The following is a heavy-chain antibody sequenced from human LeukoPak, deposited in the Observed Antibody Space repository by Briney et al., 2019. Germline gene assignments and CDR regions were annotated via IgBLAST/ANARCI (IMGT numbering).Heavy chain of an antibody. D-gene: IGHD7-27*01. V-gene: IGHV1-8*01. CDR3: VRTPPNWGADF. Sequence: VASVNVSCKASGYTFTSYDINWMRQATGQGLEWMGWMSPNSGNTGYAQKFQGRVTMTRDTSTGTAYLELSSLRSEDSAVYYCVRTPPNWGADFWGQGTLVTVSS. CDR1: GYTFTSYD. CDR2: MSPNSGNT. J-gene: IGHJ4*02.